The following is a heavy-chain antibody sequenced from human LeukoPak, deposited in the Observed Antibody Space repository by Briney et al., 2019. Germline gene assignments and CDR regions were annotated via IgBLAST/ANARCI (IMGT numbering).Heavy chain of an antibody. J-gene: IGHJ3*02. Sequence: PGGSLRLSCAASGFNFSNYAMSWVRQSPGKGLEWVSTLSGSGGSTNYADSVKGRFTISRDNAKNTLYLQMNSLRAEDTAVYYCAKAATGTRNAFDIWGQGTMVTVSS. D-gene: IGHD6-13*01. CDR2: LSGSGGST. CDR1: GFNFSNYA. CDR3: AKAATGTRNAFDI. V-gene: IGHV3-23*01.